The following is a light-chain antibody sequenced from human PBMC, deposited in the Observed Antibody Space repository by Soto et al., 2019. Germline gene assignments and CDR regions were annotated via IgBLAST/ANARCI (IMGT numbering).Light chain of an antibody. CDR3: QAWDSSTHYV. CDR1: KLGDKY. CDR2: QDS. Sequence: SYELTQPPSVSVSPGQTASITCSGDKLGDKYACWYQQKPGQSPVLVIYQDSKRLSGIPERFSGSNSGNTATLTISGTQAMDEADYYCQAWDSSTHYVFGTGTKLTVL. V-gene: IGLV3-1*01. J-gene: IGLJ1*01.